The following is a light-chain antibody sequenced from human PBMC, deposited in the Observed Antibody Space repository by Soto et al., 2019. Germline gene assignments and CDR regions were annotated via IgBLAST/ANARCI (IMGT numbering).Light chain of an antibody. CDR2: DVS. CDR1: SSDVGGYNY. CDR3: SSYTSSSTVVV. J-gene: IGLJ2*01. Sequence: QSVLTQPASVSGSPGQSITISCTGTSSDVGGYNYVSWYQQHPGKAPKLMIYDVSNRPSGVSNRFSGSKSGNTASLTISGLQAEDEADYYCSSYTSSSTVVVVGGGTKVTVL. V-gene: IGLV2-14*01.